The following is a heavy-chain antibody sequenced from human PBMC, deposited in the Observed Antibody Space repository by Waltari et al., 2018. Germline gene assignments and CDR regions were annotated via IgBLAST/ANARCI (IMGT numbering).Heavy chain of an antibody. CDR3: ARVGRQQLVKCWFDP. V-gene: IGHV3-30-3*01. J-gene: IGHJ5*02. Sequence: QVQLVESGGGVVQPGRSLRLSCAASGFTFSSYAMHWVRQAPGKGLEWVAVISYDGSNKYYADAVKGRFTISRDNSKNTLYLQMNSLRAEDTAVYYCARVGRQQLVKCWFDPWGQGTLVTVSS. CDR2: ISYDGSNK. CDR1: GFTFSSYA. D-gene: IGHD6-13*01.